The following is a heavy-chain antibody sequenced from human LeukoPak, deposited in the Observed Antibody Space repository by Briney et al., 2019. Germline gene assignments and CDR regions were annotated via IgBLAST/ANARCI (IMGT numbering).Heavy chain of an antibody. Sequence: PSETLSLTCTVSGGSISSSNYYWGWVRQPPGKGLEWIGSFYNSGSTYYNPSLKSRVTISVDTSNKQFSLRLTSVTAADTAVYYCVLMPGYWGQGSLVAVSS. CDR2: FYNSGST. J-gene: IGHJ4*02. D-gene: IGHD2-2*01. CDR1: GGSISSSNYY. V-gene: IGHV4-39*01. CDR3: VLMPGY.